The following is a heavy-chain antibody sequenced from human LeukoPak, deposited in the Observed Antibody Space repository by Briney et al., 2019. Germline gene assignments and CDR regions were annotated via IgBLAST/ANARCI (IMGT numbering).Heavy chain of an antibody. D-gene: IGHD1-26*01. CDR2: IIPIFGTA. J-gene: IGHJ3*02. CDR1: GGTFSSYA. V-gene: IGHV1-69*13. Sequence: GASVKVSCKASGGTFSSYAISWVRQAPGQGLEWMGGIIPIFGTANYAQKFQGRVTITADESTSTAYMELSSLRSEDTAVYYCARDAGERLPYDAFDIWGQGTMVTVSS. CDR3: ARDAGERLPYDAFDI.